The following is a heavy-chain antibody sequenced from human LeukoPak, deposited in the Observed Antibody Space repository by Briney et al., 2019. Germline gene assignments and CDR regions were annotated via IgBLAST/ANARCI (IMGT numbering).Heavy chain of an antibody. CDR2: IKQDGSEK. D-gene: IGHD6-6*01. CDR1: GFTFSSYW. Sequence: GSLRLSCAASGFTFSSYWMSWVRQAPGKGLEWVANIKQDGSEKYYVDSVKGRFTISRDNSKNTLYLQMNSLRAEDTAVYYCAKDDSSSSYYYYYYMDVWGKGTTVTVSS. CDR3: AKDDSSSSYYYYYYMDV. J-gene: IGHJ6*03. V-gene: IGHV3-7*03.